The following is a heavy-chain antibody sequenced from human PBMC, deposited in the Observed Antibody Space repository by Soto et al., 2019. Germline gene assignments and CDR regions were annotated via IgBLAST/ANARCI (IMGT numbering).Heavy chain of an antibody. Sequence: QVQLVESGGGVVQPGRSLRLSCAASGFTFSSYAMHWVRQAPGKGLEWVAVISYDGSNKYYADSVKGRFTIPRDNSKNTLYLQMNSLRAEDTAVYYCARDSLAYCGGDCDHFDYWGQGTLVTVSS. CDR1: GFTFSSYA. D-gene: IGHD2-21*02. CDR3: ARDSLAYCGGDCDHFDY. J-gene: IGHJ4*02. CDR2: ISYDGSNK. V-gene: IGHV3-30-3*01.